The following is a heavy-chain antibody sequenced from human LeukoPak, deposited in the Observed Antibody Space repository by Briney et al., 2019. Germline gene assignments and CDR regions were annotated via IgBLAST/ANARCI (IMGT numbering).Heavy chain of an antibody. CDR2: INPNTGAT. CDR1: GYTFTGFY. Sequence: ASVKVSCKPSGYTFTGFYLHWVRQAPGQGPEWMGWINPNTGATNSAQRFQGRVTMTRDTSISTAYLELSSLRSDDTAVYYCAREAASLKYWVQGTPVSVSS. CDR3: AREAASLKY. J-gene: IGHJ4*02. D-gene: IGHD6-13*01. V-gene: IGHV1-2*02.